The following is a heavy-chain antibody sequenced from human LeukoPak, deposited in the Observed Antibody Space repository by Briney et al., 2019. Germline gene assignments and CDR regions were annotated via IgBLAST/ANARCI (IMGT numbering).Heavy chain of an antibody. J-gene: IGHJ5*02. CDR3: ARAPYSSSWSEFDP. V-gene: IGHV3-30*03. D-gene: IGHD6-13*01. CDR2: ISNDGNNE. CDR1: GFTFSSYA. Sequence: PGGSLRLSCAASGFTFSSYAMSWVRQAPGEGLGWVAVISNDGNNEYYGDSVKGRFTISRDNSRNTLYLQMNRLRAEDTAVYYCARAPYSSSWSEFDPWGQGTLVTVSS.